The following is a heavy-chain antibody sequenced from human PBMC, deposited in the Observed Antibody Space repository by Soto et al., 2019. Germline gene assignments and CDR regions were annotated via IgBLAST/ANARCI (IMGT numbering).Heavy chain of an antibody. D-gene: IGHD1-26*01. V-gene: IGHV1-18*04. Sequence: ASVKVSCKASGYTFNRHGITWVRQAPGQGLEWMGWISGYNGDINYEQKFQGRVTLSSDTLTSTVYLELKSLRFDDTAVYYCARVRIVGAREIDFWGQGTLVTVSS. CDR3: ARVRIVGAREIDF. CDR2: ISGYNGDI. J-gene: IGHJ4*02. CDR1: GYTFNRHG.